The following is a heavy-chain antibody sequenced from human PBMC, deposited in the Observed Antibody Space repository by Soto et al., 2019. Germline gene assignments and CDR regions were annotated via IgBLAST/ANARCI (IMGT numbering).Heavy chain of an antibody. CDR2: IHHSGST. Sequence: QVQLQESGPGLVKPSETLSLTCSVSGGSITSHYCSWFRQPPGKGLEWIGYIHHSGSTSYNPSLKRRVTRSVDTSKNQFSLKVNSVTAADTALYYCARQGFGQLHGLVDVWGPGTTVTVSS. CDR3: ARQGFGQLHGLVDV. CDR1: GGSITSHY. D-gene: IGHD3-10*01. J-gene: IGHJ6*02. V-gene: IGHV4-59*08.